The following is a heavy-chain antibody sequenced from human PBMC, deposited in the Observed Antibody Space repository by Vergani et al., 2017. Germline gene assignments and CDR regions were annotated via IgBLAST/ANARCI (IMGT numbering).Heavy chain of an antibody. V-gene: IGHV3-15*07. J-gene: IGHJ6*02. CDR1: GFSFRNAW. Sequence: EVQLVESGGGIVKPGGSLRLSCVASGFSFRNAWMNWVRRTPGKGLEWVGRIISTFDRGTTDYSEAVKGKLTISRDDSQNTLILQMNGLKTEDIGVYYCTTDXRCFGDGSCYWLRDHHYYGMDVWGQGTTVTVSS. CDR2: IISTFDRGTT. CDR3: TTDXRCFGDGSCYWLRDHHYYGMDV. D-gene: IGHD2-21*01.